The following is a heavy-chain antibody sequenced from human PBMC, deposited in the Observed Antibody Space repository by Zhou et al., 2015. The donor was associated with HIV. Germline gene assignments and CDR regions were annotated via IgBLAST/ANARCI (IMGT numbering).Heavy chain of an antibody. Sequence: QVQLVESGGGVVQPGGSLRLSCAASGFTFSTYGMHWVRQAPGKGLEWVAFIAYDGSNKYYAESLKGRFTISRDNSRNTLSLQMNSLRPEDTAVYYCAKDRYLIDLDGWGQGTLVTVSS. CDR2: IAYDGSNK. V-gene: IGHV3-30*02. D-gene: IGHD2/OR15-2a*01. J-gene: IGHJ4*02. CDR1: GFTFSTYG. CDR3: AKDRYLIDLDG.